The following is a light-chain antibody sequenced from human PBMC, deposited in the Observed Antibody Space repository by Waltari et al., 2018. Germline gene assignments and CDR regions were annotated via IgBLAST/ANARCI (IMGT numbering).Light chain of an antibody. Sequence: DIQMTQSPSSLSASVGDRVTITCRASQSISNYLNWYQQKPGKAPKLLIYAASSLQSGVPSRFSGSGSGTDFTLTISSLQPEDFATYYCQQSYSTLSFTFGPGTKVDIK. CDR1: QSISNY. CDR3: QQSYSTLSFT. CDR2: AAS. J-gene: IGKJ3*01. V-gene: IGKV1-39*01.